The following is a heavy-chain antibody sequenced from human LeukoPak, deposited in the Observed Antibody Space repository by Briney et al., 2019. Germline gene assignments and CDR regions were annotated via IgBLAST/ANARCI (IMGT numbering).Heavy chain of an antibody. CDR3: GDATSDY. V-gene: IGHV3-21*01. CDR1: GFTFSGYN. D-gene: IGHD1-26*01. J-gene: IGHJ4*02. Sequence: GGSLRLSSAASGFTFSGYNMNWVRQAPGKGLEWVSSISSTSDYTYYADSVKGRFTISRDNAKNSLFLQMNSLRAKYTAVYYCGDATSDYWGQGTLVTVS. CDR2: ISSTSDYT.